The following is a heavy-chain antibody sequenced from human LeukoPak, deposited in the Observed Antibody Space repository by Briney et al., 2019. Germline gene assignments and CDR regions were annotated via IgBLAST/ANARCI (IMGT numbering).Heavy chain of an antibody. CDR3: AKGRAGE. V-gene: IGHV3-9*01. D-gene: IGHD1-26*01. Sequence: GESLRLSCAASGFTFDDYAMHWVRQAPGKGLEWVSGISWNSGSIGYADSVKGRFTISRDNAKNSLYLQMNSLRAEDTALYYCAKGRAGEWGQGTLVTVSS. J-gene: IGHJ4*02. CDR1: GFTFDDYA. CDR2: ISWNSGSI.